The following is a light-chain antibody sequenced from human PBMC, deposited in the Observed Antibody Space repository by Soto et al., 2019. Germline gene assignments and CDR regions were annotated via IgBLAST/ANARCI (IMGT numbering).Light chain of an antibody. J-gene: IGLJ3*02. CDR2: EVS. Sequence: QAALTQPPSASGSPGQSVTISCTGTSSDVGAYNYVSWYQQYPGKAPKLMIYEVSKRPSGVPDRFSGSKSGKTASLTVSGLQPGDGADYYCTSYAGSNIWVFGGGTKLTVL. CDR3: TSYAGSNIWV. CDR1: SSDVGAYNY. V-gene: IGLV2-8*01.